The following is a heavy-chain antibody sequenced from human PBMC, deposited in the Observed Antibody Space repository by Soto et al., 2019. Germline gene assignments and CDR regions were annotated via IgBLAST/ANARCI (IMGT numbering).Heavy chain of an antibody. CDR1: GGSVSSSSYY. Sequence: SETLSLTCTVSGGSVSSSSYYWGWVRQPPGKGLEWIGSVYYSGSTYYNPSLESRVTISVDKSKNQFSLKLMSLSAADTAVYYCGRLEAQATISYYFDYWSQAALISVSS. V-gene: IGHV4-39*01. CDR2: VYYSGST. D-gene: IGHD1-1*01. J-gene: IGHJ4*02. CDR3: GRLEAQATISYYFDY.